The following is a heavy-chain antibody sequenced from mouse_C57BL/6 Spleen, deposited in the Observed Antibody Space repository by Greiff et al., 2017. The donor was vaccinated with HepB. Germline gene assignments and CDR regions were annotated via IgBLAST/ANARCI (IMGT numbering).Heavy chain of an antibody. D-gene: IGHD2-3*01. CDR1: GFTFSSYA. V-gene: IGHV5-4*01. J-gene: IGHJ3*01. CDR3: ARDDGYPFAY. Sequence: EVQWVESGGGLVKPGGSLKLSCAASGFTFSSYAMSWVRQTPEKRLEWVATISDGGSYTYYPDNVKGRFTISRDNAKNNLYLQMSHLKSEDTAMYYCARDDGYPFAYWGQGTLVTVSA. CDR2: ISDGGSYT.